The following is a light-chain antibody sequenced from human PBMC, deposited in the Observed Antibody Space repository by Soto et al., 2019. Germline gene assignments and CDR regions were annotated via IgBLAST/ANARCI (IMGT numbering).Light chain of an antibody. CDR2: SNN. CDR1: SSNVGSNT. J-gene: IGLJ1*01. V-gene: IGLV1-44*01. CDR3: VAWDDSLTPSV. Sequence: QSMLTQPPAASGAPGQRVTISCSGSSSNVGSNTVSWYQQFPGTAPKLLIHSNNKRPSGVPDRFSGSKSGTSASLAISGLQSEAEADYYCVAWDDSLTPSVFVGGTTSPS.